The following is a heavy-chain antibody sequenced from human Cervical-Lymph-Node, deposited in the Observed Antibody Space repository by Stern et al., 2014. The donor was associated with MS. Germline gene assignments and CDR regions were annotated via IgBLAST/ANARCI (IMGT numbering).Heavy chain of an antibody. CDR3: AKDRLFCSGGGCYAMDV. CDR1: GFALRSYG. D-gene: IGHD2-15*01. CDR2: ISNDGNEK. J-gene: IGHJ6*02. V-gene: IGHV3-30*18. Sequence: VQLVESGGGVVQPGRSLRLSCAASGFALRSYGMHWVRQAPGKGLEWVAVISNDGNEKYYADSVNGRFTISRDNSKNTLSLQMNSLKTEDTAVYYCAKDRLFCSGGGCYAMDVWGQGTTVTVSS.